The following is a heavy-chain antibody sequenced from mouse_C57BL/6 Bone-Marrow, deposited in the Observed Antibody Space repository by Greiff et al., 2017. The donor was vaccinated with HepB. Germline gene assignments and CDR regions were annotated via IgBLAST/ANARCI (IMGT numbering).Heavy chain of an antibody. CDR3: ARDSSGRYFDY. V-gene: IGHV1-63*01. J-gene: IGHJ2*01. D-gene: IGHD3-2*02. Sequence: QVQLKESGAELVRPGTSVKMSCKASGYTFTNYWIGWAKQRPGHGLEWIGDIYPGGGYTNYNEKFKGKATLTADKSSSTAYMQFSSLTSEDSAIYYCARDSSGRYFDYWGQGTTLTVSS. CDR1: GYTFTNYW. CDR2: IYPGGGYT.